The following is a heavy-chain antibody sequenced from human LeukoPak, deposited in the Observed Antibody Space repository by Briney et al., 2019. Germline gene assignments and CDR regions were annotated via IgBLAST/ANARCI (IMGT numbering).Heavy chain of an antibody. V-gene: IGHV1-3*01. CDR3: AGGAAAVDY. CDR2: IKAGNGDT. D-gene: IGHD6-13*01. J-gene: IGHJ4*02. CDR1: GYTFTTYA. Sequence: ASVKVSCKASGYTFTTYAIHRMRQVAGQRLEWMGWIKAGNGDTKYSQRFQGRVSLTRDTSASTAYMELSSLRSEDTAVYFCAGGAAAVDYWGQGTRVTVSS.